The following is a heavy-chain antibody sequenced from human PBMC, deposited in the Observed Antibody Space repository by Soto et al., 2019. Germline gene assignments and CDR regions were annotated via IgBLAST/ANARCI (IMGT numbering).Heavy chain of an antibody. D-gene: IGHD1-1*01. CDR3: AREIDSNDDGMDV. CDR2: VWYDGSSK. J-gene: IGHJ6*02. CDR1: GYTVRISR. V-gene: IGHV3-33*01. Sequence: PGGSMRLSIEASGYTVRISRMNWGRQPSGKGLEGVARVWYDGSSKYYVDTVKGRFTISRDNSKETVYLQMNSLRAEDTGLYYCAREIDSNDDGMDVWGQGTTVTVSS.